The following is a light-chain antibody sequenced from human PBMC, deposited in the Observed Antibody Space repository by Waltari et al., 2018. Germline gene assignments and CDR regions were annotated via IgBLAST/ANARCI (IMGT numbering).Light chain of an antibody. J-gene: IGLJ3*02. CDR3: YSYTTSNTGV. Sequence: QSALTQPASVSGSPGQSITISCTGTTRDIGAYDFVPWYPQHPGEAPKLIIYDVTKRPSGVSKRFSGSKSGHTASLTIAGLQADDEADYYCYSYTTSNTGVFGGGTKVTVL. CDR1: TRDIGAYDF. V-gene: IGLV2-14*03. CDR2: DVT.